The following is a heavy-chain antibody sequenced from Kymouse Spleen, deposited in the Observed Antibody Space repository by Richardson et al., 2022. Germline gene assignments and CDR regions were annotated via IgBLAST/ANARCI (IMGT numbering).Heavy chain of an antibody. D-gene: IGHD6-19*01. CDR3: AKDGGGAVAGYYYYYGMDV. Sequence: QVQLVESGGGVVQPGRSLRLSCAASGFTFSSYGMHWVRQAPGKGLEWVAVISYDGSNKYYADSVKGRFTISRDNSKNTLYLQMNSLRAEDTAVYYCAKDGGGAVAGYYYYYGMDVWGQGTTVTVSS. CDR2: ISYDGSNK. J-gene: IGHJ6*02. V-gene: IGHV3-30*18. CDR1: GFTFSSYG.